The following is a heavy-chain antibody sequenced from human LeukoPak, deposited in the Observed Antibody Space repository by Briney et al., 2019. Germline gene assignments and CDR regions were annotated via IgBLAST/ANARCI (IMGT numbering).Heavy chain of an antibody. CDR2: INPNSGGT. CDR3: ARERAEGASEYFQH. V-gene: IGHV1-2*02. Sequence: ASVTVSCKASGYTFTGYNMHWVRQAAGQGLEWMGWINPNSGGTNYAQKFQGRVTMTRDTSISTAYMELSRLRSDDTAVYYCARERAEGASEYFQHWGQAPWSPSPQ. CDR1: GYTFTGYN. D-gene: IGHD1-26*01. J-gene: IGHJ1*01.